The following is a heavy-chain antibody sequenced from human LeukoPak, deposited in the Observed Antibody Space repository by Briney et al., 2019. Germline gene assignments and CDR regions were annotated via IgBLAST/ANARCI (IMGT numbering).Heavy chain of an antibody. CDR1: GFTFSDYS. J-gene: IGHJ4*02. CDR3: ARDYRYAFDN. Sequence: GGSLRLSCAASGFTFSDYSMNWVRQAPGKGLERISYVGISSGSTKYADSVKGRFTISGDNAKNSLYLQMNSLRVEDTAVYYCARDYRYAFDNWGQGTLVTVSS. CDR2: VGISSGST. V-gene: IGHV3-48*04. D-gene: IGHD5-12*01.